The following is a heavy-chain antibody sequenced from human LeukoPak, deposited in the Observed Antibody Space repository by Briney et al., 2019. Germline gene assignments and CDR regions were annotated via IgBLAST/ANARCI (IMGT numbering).Heavy chain of an antibody. CDR2: INHSGST. CDR3: ARSSDVGVPAAIDY. V-gene: IGHV4-34*01. CDR1: GGSFSGYY. Sequence: SETLSLTCAVYGGSFSGYYWSWIRQPPGKGLEWIGEINHSGSTNSNPSLKSRVTISVDTSKNQFSLKLSSVTAADTAVYYCARSSDVGVPAAIDYWGQGTQVTVSS. D-gene: IGHD2-2*01. J-gene: IGHJ4*02.